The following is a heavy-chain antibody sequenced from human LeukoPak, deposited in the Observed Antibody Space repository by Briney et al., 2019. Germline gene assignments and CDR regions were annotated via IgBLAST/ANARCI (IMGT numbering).Heavy chain of an antibody. D-gene: IGHD1-14*01. J-gene: IGHJ4*02. Sequence: PGGSLRLSCAASAFTFSSYAMSWVRQAPGKGLEWVSSISTSDGTTYYADSVKGRFTISRDNSKNTLYLQMNSLRAEDAAIYYCAKGRTGFTYGHGIDYWGQGTLVTVSS. CDR1: AFTFSSYA. CDR2: ISTSDGTT. CDR3: AKGRTGFTYGHGIDY. V-gene: IGHV3-23*01.